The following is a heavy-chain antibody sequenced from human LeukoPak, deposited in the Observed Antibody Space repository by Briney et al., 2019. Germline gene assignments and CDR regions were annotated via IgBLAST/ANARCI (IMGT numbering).Heavy chain of an antibody. CDR3: ATAWSY. Sequence: PGGSLRLSCVASQFTFKNYWMHWVRQAPGRGLEWLSYISPDGSTTTYADSVRGRFTISRDNAKNTPYLQMNSLRAEDTAVYFCATAWSYWGQGTLVTVSS. J-gene: IGHJ1*01. CDR2: ISPDGSTT. V-gene: IGHV3-74*03. D-gene: IGHD2-21*02. CDR1: QFTFKNYW.